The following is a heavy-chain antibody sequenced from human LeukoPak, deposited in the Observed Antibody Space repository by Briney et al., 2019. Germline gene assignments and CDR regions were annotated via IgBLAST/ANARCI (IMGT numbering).Heavy chain of an antibody. V-gene: IGHV4-34*01. J-gene: IGHJ4*02. CDR2: IDHRGTA. CDR3: AVGITILGVAASFDS. D-gene: IGHD3-3*01. CDR1: GASYNAYY. Sequence: SETLSLTCAVYGASYNAYYWSWIRQPPGKGLEWIGDIDHRGTATYNPSLKSRLTISADASKNQFSLKLNSVTDADTAVYYCAVGITILGVAASFDSWGQGNLVIVSS.